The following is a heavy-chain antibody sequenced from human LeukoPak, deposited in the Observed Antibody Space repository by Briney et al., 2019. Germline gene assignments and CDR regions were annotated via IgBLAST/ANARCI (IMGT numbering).Heavy chain of an antibody. J-gene: IGHJ4*02. V-gene: IGHV1-46*01. CDR1: GYTFTSYY. CDR3: ARRQRWLQLPDY. CDR2: INPSGGGT. Sequence: ASVKVSCKASGYTFTSYYMHWVRQAPGQGLEWMGIINPSGGGTSYAQKFQGRVTMPRDTSTSTVYMELSSLRSEDTAVYYCARRQRWLQLPDYWGQGTLVTVSS. D-gene: IGHD5-24*01.